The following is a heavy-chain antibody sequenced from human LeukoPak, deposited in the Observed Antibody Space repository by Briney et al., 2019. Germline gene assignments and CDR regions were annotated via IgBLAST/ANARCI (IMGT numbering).Heavy chain of an antibody. D-gene: IGHD6-13*01. V-gene: IGHV4-34*01. J-gene: IGHJ4*02. Sequence: SETLSLTCAVYGGSFSGYYWSWIRQPPGKGLEWIGEINHSGSTNYNPSLKSRVTISVDTSKNQISLKLSSVTAADTAVYYCARGIKRGSSSNPFDYWGQGTLVTVSS. CDR3: ARGIKRGSSSNPFDY. CDR1: GGSFSGYY. CDR2: INHSGST.